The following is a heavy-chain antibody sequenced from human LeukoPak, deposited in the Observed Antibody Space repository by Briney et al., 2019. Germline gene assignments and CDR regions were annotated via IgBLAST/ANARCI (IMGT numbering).Heavy chain of an antibody. CDR2: FDPEDGET. J-gene: IGHJ2*01. Sequence: ASVKVSCKVSGYTLPNLSIHWVGQAPGKGLRWLGGFDPEDGETIYAQKFQGRVTMTEDTSTDTAYMELSSLRSEDTAVYYCATGYGDYGHWYFDLWGRGTLVTVSS. D-gene: IGHD4-17*01. CDR3: ATGYGDYGHWYFDL. V-gene: IGHV1-24*01. CDR1: GYTLPNLS.